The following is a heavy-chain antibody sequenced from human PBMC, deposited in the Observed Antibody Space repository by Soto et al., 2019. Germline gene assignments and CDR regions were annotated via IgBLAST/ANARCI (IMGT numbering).Heavy chain of an antibody. CDR2: ISYDGSNK. D-gene: IGHD3-22*01. J-gene: IGHJ4*02. V-gene: IGHV3-30-3*01. CDR1: GFTFSSYA. Sequence: PGGSLRLSCAASGFTFSSYAMHWVRQAPGKGLEWVAVISYDGSNKYYADSVKGRFTISRDNSKNALYLQMNSLRAEDTAVYYCARAKYNYDSSGYFPYWGQGTLVTVSS. CDR3: ARAKYNYDSSGYFPY.